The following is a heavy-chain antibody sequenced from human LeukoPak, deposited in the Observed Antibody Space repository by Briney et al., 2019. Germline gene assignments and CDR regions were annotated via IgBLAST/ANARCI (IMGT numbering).Heavy chain of an antibody. V-gene: IGHV3-7*01. D-gene: IGHD3-10*01. CDR3: ARDSGPGSALHLWFGNVPYYFDY. CDR2: IKHDGSET. Sequence: GGSLRLSCAASGFTFSLYWMNWVRRAPGKGLEWVANIKHDGSETNYVDSVKGRFTISRDNAANTLFLQMNSLRADDTAVYYRARDSGPGSALHLWFGNVPYYFDYWGQGSLVTVSS. J-gene: IGHJ4*02. CDR1: GFTFSLYW.